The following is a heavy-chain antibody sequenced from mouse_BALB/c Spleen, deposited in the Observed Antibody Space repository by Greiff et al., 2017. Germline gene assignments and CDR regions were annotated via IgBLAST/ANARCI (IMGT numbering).Heavy chain of an antibody. CDR1: GYTFTSYW. V-gene: IGHV1-7*01. CDR2: INPSTGYT. J-gene: IGHJ2*01. D-gene: IGHD2-10*02. Sequence: GQLQQSGAELAKPGASVKMSCKASGYTFTSYWMHWVKQRPGQGLEWIGYINPSTGYTEYNQKFKDKATLTADKSSSTAYMQLSSLTSEDSAVYYCAPYGNYFDYWGQGTTLTVSS. CDR3: APYGNYFDY.